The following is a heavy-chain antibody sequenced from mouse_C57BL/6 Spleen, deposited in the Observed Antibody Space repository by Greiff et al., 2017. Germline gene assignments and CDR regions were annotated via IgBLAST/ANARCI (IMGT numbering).Heavy chain of an antibody. J-gene: IGHJ2*01. CDR1: GYTFTSYW. V-gene: IGHV1-69*01. D-gene: IGHD3-3*01. CDR3: ARRLAGYYFDY. Sequence: QVQLQQPGAELVMPGASVKLSCKASGYTFTSYWMHWVKQRPGQGLEWIGEIDPSDSYTNYNQKFKGKSTLTVDKSSSTAYMQLSSLTSEDSAAYYCARRLAGYYFDYWGQGTTLTVSS. CDR2: IDPSDSYT.